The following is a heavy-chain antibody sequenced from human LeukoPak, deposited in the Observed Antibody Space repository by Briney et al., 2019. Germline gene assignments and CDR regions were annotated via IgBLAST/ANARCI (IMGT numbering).Heavy chain of an antibody. Sequence: GGSLRLSCAASGFTVSSNYMSWVRQAPGKGLEWVSVIYSGGSTYYADSVKGRFTISRDNSKNTLYLQMNSLRAEDTAVHFCARLPTAINGFFDPWGQGTLVTVSS. CDR1: GFTVSSNY. CDR3: ARLPTAINGFFDP. J-gene: IGHJ5*02. V-gene: IGHV3-53*01. D-gene: IGHD2-2*01. CDR2: IYSGGST.